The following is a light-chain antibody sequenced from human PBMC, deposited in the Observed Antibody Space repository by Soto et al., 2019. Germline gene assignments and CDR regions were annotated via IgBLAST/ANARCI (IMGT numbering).Light chain of an antibody. J-gene: IGKJ1*01. V-gene: IGKV3-20*01. Sequence: RSTLSCMASQSVSSNYFAWYQQKPGQAPRLLIYGVSSRPTGIPGRFSGSGSGTDFTLTISMLHAEDAVVYWYEQYGSPPRTSGQGTKVDIK. CDR1: QSVSSNY. CDR3: EQYGSPPRT. CDR2: GVS.